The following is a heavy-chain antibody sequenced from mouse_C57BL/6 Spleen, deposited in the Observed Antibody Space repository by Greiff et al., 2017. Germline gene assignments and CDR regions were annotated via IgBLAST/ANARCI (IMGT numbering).Heavy chain of an antibody. V-gene: IGHV5-6*01. CDR2: ISSGGSYT. CDR3: ARHEGFYDDDGYWYFDV. D-gene: IGHD2-4*01. J-gene: IGHJ1*03. CDR1: GFTFSSYG. Sequence: EVKVVESGGDLVKPGGSLKLSCAASGFTFSSYGMSWVRQTPDKRLEWVATISSGGSYTYYPDSVKGRFTISRDNAKNTLYLQMSSLKSEDTAMYYCARHEGFYDDDGYWYFDVWGTGTTVTVSA.